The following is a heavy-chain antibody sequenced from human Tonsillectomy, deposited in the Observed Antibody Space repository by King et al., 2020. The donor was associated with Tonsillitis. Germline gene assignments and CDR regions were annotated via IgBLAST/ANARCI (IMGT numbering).Heavy chain of an antibody. V-gene: IGHV3-23*03. J-gene: IGHJ4*02. CDR1: GFTFSSYA. CDR3: AKSGGNYYDSSGYFDY. CDR2: IYSGGRST. Sequence: VQLVESGGGLVQPGGSLRLSCAASGFTFSSYAMSWVRQAPGKGLEWVSVIYSGGRSTYYADSVKGRFTISRDNSKNTLYLQMNSLRAEDTAVYYCAKSGGNYYDSSGYFDYWGQGTLVTVSS. D-gene: IGHD3-22*01.